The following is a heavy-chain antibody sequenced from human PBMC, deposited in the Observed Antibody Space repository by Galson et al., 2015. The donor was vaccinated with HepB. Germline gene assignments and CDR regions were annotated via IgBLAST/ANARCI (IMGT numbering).Heavy chain of an antibody. J-gene: IGHJ4*02. CDR2: IIPILGIA. CDR3: ARGVEMATTD. Sequence: TVSCTASGGTFSSYTLSWVRQAPGQGLEWMGRIIPILGIANYAQKFQGRVTITADKSTSTAYMELSSLRSEDTAVYYCARGVEMATTDRGQGTLVTVSS. CDR1: GGTFSSYT. V-gene: IGHV1-69*02. D-gene: IGHD5-24*01.